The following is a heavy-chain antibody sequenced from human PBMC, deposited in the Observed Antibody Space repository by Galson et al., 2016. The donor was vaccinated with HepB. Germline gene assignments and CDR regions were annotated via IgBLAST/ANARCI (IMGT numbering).Heavy chain of an antibody. CDR1: GFTFSMYW. CDR3: ARFTGSSGYSLDY. Sequence: SLRLSCAASGFTFSMYWMSWVRQAPGKGLEWVANIKQGGSEKYFADSVKGRFTISRDNSNNTLYLQMNGLRAEDTAVYYCARFTGSSGYSLDYWGQGTLVTVSS. D-gene: IGHD3-22*01. V-gene: IGHV3-7*01. J-gene: IGHJ4*02. CDR2: IKQGGSEK.